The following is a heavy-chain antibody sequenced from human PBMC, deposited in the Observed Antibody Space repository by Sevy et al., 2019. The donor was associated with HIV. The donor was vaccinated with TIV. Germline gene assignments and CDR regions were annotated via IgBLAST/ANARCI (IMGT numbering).Heavy chain of an antibody. V-gene: IGHV4-4*07. CDR2: IYPGGNS. CDR3: ARDYRYDFHGSGRHYFDY. Sequence: SETLSLTCTVSGGCISSYYWSWIRQPAGKGLEWIGRIYPGGNSNYNPSLKSRVTMSVDTSKNQFSLRLSSVTAADTAVYYCARDYRYDFHGSGRHYFDYWGQGSLVTVSS. CDR1: GGCISSYY. J-gene: IGHJ4*02. D-gene: IGHD3-10*01.